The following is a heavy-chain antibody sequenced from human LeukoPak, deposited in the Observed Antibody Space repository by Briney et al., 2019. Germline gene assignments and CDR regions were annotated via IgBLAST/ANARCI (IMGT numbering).Heavy chain of an antibody. D-gene: IGHD3-10*01. Sequence: ASVKVSCKASGYTFTSYGISWVRQAPGQGLEWMGWISAYNGNTNYAQKLQGRVTMTRNTSISTAYMELSSLRSEDTAVYYCARGKYYGSGKTNGMDVWGQGTTVTVSS. J-gene: IGHJ6*02. CDR1: GYTFTSYG. CDR2: ISAYNGNT. CDR3: ARGKYYGSGKTNGMDV. V-gene: IGHV1-18*01.